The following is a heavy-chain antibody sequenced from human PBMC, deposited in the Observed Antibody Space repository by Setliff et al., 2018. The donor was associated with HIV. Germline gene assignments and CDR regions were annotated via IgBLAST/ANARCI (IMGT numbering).Heavy chain of an antibody. J-gene: IGHJ5*02. CDR3: ARETTHPDKNWLDP. Sequence: KPSETLSLTCTVSGGSISSGRYWWSWIRQPAGKQLEWIGRIYGTGSTNYKSSLKSRVTMSVDTSNNYFSLKLSSVTAADTAVYYCARETTHPDKNWLDPWGQGSPVTVSS. CDR1: GGSISSGRYW. V-gene: IGHV4-61*02. D-gene: IGHD4-17*01. CDR2: IYGTGST.